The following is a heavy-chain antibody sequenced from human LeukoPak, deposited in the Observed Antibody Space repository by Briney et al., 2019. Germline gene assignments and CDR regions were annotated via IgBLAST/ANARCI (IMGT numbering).Heavy chain of an antibody. D-gene: IGHD2-2*01. J-gene: IGHJ5*02. V-gene: IGHV1-8*01. Sequence: GASVKVSCTASGYTFTSYDINWVRQATGQGLEWMGWMNPNSGNTGYAQKFQGRVTMTRNTSISTAYMELSSLRSEDTAVYYCASCLGTYCSSTGFDPWGQGTLVTVSS. CDR2: MNPNSGNT. CDR3: ASCLGTYCSSTGFDP. CDR1: GYTFTSYD.